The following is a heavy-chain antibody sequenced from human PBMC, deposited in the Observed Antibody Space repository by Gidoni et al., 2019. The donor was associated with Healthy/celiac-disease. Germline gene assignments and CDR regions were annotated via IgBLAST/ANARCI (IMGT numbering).Heavy chain of an antibody. D-gene: IGHD2-2*01. Sequence: EVQLVESGGGLVKTGGSLRLSCAASGFTFSSYSMNWVRQAPGKGLEWVSSISSSSSYIYYADSVKGRFTISRDNAKNSLYLQMNSLRAEDTAVYYCARDLPRRYCSSTSCSGYFDYWGQGTLVTVSS. CDR1: GFTFSSYS. CDR2: ISSSSSYI. CDR3: ARDLPRRYCSSTSCSGYFDY. J-gene: IGHJ4*02. V-gene: IGHV3-21*01.